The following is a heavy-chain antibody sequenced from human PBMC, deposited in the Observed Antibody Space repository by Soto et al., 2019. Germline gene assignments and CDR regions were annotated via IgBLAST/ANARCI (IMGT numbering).Heavy chain of an antibody. V-gene: IGHV3-11*05. CDR2: ISSSSSYT. CDR1: GFTFSDYY. Sequence: PGGSLRLSCAASGFTFSDYYMSWIRQAPGKGLEWVSYISSSSSYTYYADSVKGRFTISRGNSKSTLYLQMNSLRAEDTALYYCAKGRSYYYYYGVDVWGQGTTVTVSS. CDR3: AKGRSYYYYYGVDV. J-gene: IGHJ6*02.